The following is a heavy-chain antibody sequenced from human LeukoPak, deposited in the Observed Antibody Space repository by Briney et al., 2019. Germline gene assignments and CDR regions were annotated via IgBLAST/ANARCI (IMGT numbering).Heavy chain of an antibody. CDR1: GYTFTGYY. Sequence: GASVKVSCKASGYTFTGYYMHWVRQAPGQGLEWMGWINPNSGGTKYAQKFQGRVTMTRDTSISTAYMELSRLRPDDTAVYYCAKDTSPPDWFDPWGQGTLVTVSS. J-gene: IGHJ5*02. CDR3: AKDTSPPDWFDP. CDR2: INPNSGGT. D-gene: IGHD2-2*01. V-gene: IGHV1-2*02.